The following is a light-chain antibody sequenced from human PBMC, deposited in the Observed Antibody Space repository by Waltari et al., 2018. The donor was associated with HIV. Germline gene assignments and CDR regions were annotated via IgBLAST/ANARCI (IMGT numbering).Light chain of an antibody. CDR1: QSIANY. V-gene: IGKV1-39*01. CDR2: ATS. Sequence: IQMTQSPSSLSASVGDRATLTCRANQSIANYLNWYQQKLGKAPKLLIYATSTLQSGVPSRFSARGSGTSFTLTITSLQVEDFATYHCQQTFRSPSTFGPGTKL. J-gene: IGKJ2*01. CDR3: QQTFRSPST.